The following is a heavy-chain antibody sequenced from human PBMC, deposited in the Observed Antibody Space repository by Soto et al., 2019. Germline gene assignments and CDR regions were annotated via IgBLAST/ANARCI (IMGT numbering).Heavy chain of an antibody. CDR1: GGTFSSYA. CDR3: ASGTRYDFWSGYYYYYYGMDV. Sequence: QVQLVQSGAEVKKPGSSVKVSCKASGGTFSSYAISWVRQAPGQGLEWMGGIIPIFGTANYAQKFQGRVTITADESTSTAYMELSSPRSEDTAVYYCASGTRYDFWSGYYYYYYGMDVWGQGTTVTVSS. D-gene: IGHD3-3*01. CDR2: IIPIFGTA. V-gene: IGHV1-69*01. J-gene: IGHJ6*02.